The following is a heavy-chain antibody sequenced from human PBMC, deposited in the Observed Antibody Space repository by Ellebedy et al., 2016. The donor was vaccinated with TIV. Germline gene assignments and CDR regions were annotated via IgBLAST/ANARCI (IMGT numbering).Heavy chain of an antibody. CDR1: GFSFRSYW. CDR3: ARDEVPYYYENSGSYGMDV. Sequence: GGSLRLSCTASGFSFRSYWTTWVRQAPGKGLEWLAYISSSGGITYYADPVKGRFSISRDNAKDSLSLQMSSLRDEDTAVYYCARDEVPYYYENSGSYGMDVWGQGTTVIVSS. V-gene: IGHV3-48*02. J-gene: IGHJ6*02. D-gene: IGHD3-22*01. CDR2: ISSSGGIT.